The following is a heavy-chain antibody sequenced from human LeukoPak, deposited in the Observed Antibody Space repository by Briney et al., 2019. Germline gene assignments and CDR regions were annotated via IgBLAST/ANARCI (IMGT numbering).Heavy chain of an antibody. Sequence: GGSLRLSCAASGFTFSSYAMSWVRQAPGKGLEWVSAISGSGGSTYYADSVKGRFTISRDNSKNTLYLQMKSLRAEDTAVYYCAKDFLGFKGYCFDYWGQGTLVTVSS. CDR1: GFTFSSYA. V-gene: IGHV3-23*01. D-gene: IGHD3-16*01. CDR2: ISGSGGST. J-gene: IGHJ4*02. CDR3: AKDFLGFKGYCFDY.